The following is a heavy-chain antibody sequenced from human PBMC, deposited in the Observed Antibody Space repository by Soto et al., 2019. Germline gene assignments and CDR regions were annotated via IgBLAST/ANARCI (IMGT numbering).Heavy chain of an antibody. J-gene: IGHJ4*02. Sequence: EVQLLESGGDLKQPGGSLRLSCVASGLTFGSRAMTWVRQAPGEGLQWVSTITDTGGDAKYADSVRGWFVISRDNSKKTLYLQMTSLTAEDSAMYYCARGSTDSYPGSRIFDFWGRGTLVTVSS. D-gene: IGHD3-10*01. CDR2: ITDTGGDA. CDR1: GLTFGSRA. CDR3: ARGSTDSYPGSRIFDF. V-gene: IGHV3-23*01.